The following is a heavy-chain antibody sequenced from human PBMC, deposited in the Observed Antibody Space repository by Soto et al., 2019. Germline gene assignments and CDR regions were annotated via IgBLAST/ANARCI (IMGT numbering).Heavy chain of an antibody. V-gene: IGHV6-1*01. J-gene: IGHJ5*02. Sequence: QTLSLTCAISGDSVSSNSAAWNWIRQSPSRGLEWLGRTYYRSKWYNDYAVSVKSRITINPDTSKNQFSLQLNSVTPEDTAVYYCARVAAAYGSGSYYNGADWFDPWGQGTLVTVSS. CDR3: ARVAAAYGSGSYYNGADWFDP. D-gene: IGHD3-10*01. CDR2: TYYRSKWYN. CDR1: GDSVSSNSAA.